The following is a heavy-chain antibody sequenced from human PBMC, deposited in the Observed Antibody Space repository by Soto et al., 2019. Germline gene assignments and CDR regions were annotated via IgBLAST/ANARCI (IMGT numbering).Heavy chain of an antibody. CDR1: GGAFSSYA. CDR3: ARDANWFDP. CDR2: IXPXXXTX. J-gene: IGHJ5*02. V-gene: IGHV1-69*13. Sequence: GASVEVSGKACGGAFSSYASSWVRKAPGQGLEXMXXIXPXXXTXXXAQKFQGRVTITADESTSTDYMELSSLRSEDTAVYYCARDANWFDPWGQGTLVTVSS.